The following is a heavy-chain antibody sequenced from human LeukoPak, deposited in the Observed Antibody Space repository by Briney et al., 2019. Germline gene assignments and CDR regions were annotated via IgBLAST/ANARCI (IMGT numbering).Heavy chain of an antibody. V-gene: IGHV4-4*07. CDR3: AVEGSLGAR. D-gene: IGHD3-3*01. Sequence: SETLSLTCTVSGGSISGYYWTWIRQPADKRLEWLGRMYTSGDTYYNPSLRSRLTISLDKAKNQISLDVRSVTAADTAVYYCAVEGSLGARWGQGTLVTVSS. CDR2: MYTSGDT. J-gene: IGHJ4*02. CDR1: GGSISGYY.